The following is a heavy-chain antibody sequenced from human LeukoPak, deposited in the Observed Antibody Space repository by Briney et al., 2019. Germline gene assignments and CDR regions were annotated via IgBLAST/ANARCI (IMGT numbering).Heavy chain of an antibody. Sequence: GGSLRLSCAASGFTFSSYSMNWVRQAPGKGLEWVSSISSSSSYIYYADSVKGRFTISRDNAKNSLYLQMNSLRAEDTAVYYCARRIVVVITYAFDIWGQGTMVTVSS. J-gene: IGHJ3*02. CDR2: ISSSSSYI. V-gene: IGHV3-21*01. CDR3: ARRIVVVITYAFDI. D-gene: IGHD3-22*01. CDR1: GFTFSSYS.